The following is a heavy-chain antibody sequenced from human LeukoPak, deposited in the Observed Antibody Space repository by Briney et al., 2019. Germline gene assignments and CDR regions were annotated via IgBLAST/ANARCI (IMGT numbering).Heavy chain of an antibody. CDR1: GYTFTSYG. D-gene: IGHD3-10*01. CDR2: ISAYNGNT. CDR3: AREGYYYGSGSYWSYYYYGMDV. Sequence: ASVKVSCKASGYTFTSYGISWVRQAPGQGLEWMGWISAYNGNTNYAQKLQGRVTMTTETSTSTAYMELRSLRSDDTAVYYCAREGYYYGSGSYWSYYYYGMDVWGKGTTVTVSS. V-gene: IGHV1-18*04. J-gene: IGHJ6*04.